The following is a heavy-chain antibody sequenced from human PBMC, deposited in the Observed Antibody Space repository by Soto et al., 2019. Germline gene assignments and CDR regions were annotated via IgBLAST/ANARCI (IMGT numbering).Heavy chain of an antibody. D-gene: IGHD3-16*02. CDR1: GYTFTGYY. CDR3: ARGSFAFGGVIVPQDAFDI. Sequence: QVQLVQSGAEVKKPGASVKVSCKASGYTFTGYYMHWVRQAPGQGLEWMGGINPNSGGTNYAQKFQGWVTMTRDTSISTAYMELSRLRSDDTAVYYCARGSFAFGGVIVPQDAFDIWGQGTMVTVSS. J-gene: IGHJ3*02. V-gene: IGHV1-2*04. CDR2: INPNSGGT.